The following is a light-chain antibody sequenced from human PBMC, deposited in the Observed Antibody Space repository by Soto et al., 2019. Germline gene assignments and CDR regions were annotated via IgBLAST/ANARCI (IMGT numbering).Light chain of an antibody. Sequence: IRVTHSPSSLSASPAYRVALTGRASQGISSYLAWYQQKPGKAPKLLIYAASTLQSGVPSRFSGSGSGTDFTLTISCLQSEDFATYYCQQYYSYPRTFGQGSKVDIK. CDR1: QGISSY. J-gene: IGKJ1*01. V-gene: IGKV1-8*01. CDR3: QQYYSYPRT. CDR2: AAS.